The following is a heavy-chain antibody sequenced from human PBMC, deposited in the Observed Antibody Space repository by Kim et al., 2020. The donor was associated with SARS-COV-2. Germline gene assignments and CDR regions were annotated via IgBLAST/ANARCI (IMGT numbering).Heavy chain of an antibody. CDR3: AARYCSSTSCYAKDAFDI. D-gene: IGHD2-2*01. Sequence: SVKVSCKASGFTFTSSAVQWVRQARGQRLEWIGWIVVGSGNTNYEQKFQERVTITRDMSTSTAYMELSSLRSEDTAVYYCAARYCSSTSCYAKDAFDIWGQGTMVTVSS. J-gene: IGHJ3*02. CDR2: IVVGSGNT. CDR1: GFTFTSSA. V-gene: IGHV1-58*01.